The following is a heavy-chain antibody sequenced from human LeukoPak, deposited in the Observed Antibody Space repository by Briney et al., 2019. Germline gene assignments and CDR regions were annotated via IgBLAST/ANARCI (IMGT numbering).Heavy chain of an antibody. V-gene: IGHV4-59*08. CDR2: IYYSGST. CDR3: VTGGGWLPDY. J-gene: IGHJ4*02. D-gene: IGHD3-22*01. CDR1: GGSISSYY. Sequence: SETLSLTCTASGGSISSYYWSWIRQPPGKGLEWIGYIYYSGSTNYNPSLKSRVTISVDTSKNQFSLKLSSVTAADTAVYYCVTGGGWLPDYWGQGTLVTVSS.